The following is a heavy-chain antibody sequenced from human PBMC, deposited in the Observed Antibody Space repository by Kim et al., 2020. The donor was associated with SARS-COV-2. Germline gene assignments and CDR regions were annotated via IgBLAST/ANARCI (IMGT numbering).Heavy chain of an antibody. CDR1: GYSFTSYW. J-gene: IGHJ4*02. V-gene: IGHV5-10-1*01. Sequence: GESLKISCKGSGYSFTSYWISWVRQMPGKGLEWMGRIDPSDSYTNYSPSFQGHVTISADKSTSTAYLQWSSLKASDTAMYYCASRDYYDTNRDYWGQGTLVTVSS. CDR3: ASRDYYDTNRDY. CDR2: IDPSDSYT. D-gene: IGHD3-22*01.